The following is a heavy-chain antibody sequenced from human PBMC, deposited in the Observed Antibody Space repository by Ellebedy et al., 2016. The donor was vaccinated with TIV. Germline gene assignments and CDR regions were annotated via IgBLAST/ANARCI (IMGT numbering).Heavy chain of an antibody. CDR1: GGSISSSSYY. J-gene: IGHJ3*02. Sequence: MPSETLSLTCTVSGGSISSSSYYWSWIRQPPGKGLEWIGYIYYSGSTNYNPSLKSRVTISVEPSKNQFSLKQSSVNAAETAVHYCGRKEWELRAFDIWGQGTMVTVSS. D-gene: IGHD1-26*01. CDR2: IYYSGST. V-gene: IGHV4-61*01. CDR3: GRKEWELRAFDI.